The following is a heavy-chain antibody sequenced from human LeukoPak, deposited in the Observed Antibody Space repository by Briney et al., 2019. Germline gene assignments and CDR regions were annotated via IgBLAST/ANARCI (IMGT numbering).Heavy chain of an antibody. CDR2: IYPGDSDT. Sequence: GESLKISCEGSGYSFTSYWIGWVRQMPGKGLEWMGLIYPGDSDTRYSPSFQGQVTISADKSISTAYLQWSSLKASDTAIYYCARKGISSYYGMDVWGQGTTVTVSS. D-gene: IGHD6-6*01. J-gene: IGHJ6*02. CDR1: GYSFTSYW. V-gene: IGHV5-51*01. CDR3: ARKGISSYYGMDV.